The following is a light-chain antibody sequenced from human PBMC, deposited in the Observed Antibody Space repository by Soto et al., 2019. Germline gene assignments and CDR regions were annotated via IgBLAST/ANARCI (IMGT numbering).Light chain of an antibody. CDR3: QQYYSYPQIT. J-gene: IGKJ5*01. CDR2: AAS. Sequence: AIRMTQSPSSLSASTGDRVTLTCRASQGISSYLAWYQQKPGQAPKLLIYAASTLHSGVPSRFSGSGSGTDFTLTISCLQSEDFATYYCQQYYSYPQITFGQGTRLEIK. V-gene: IGKV1-8*01. CDR1: QGISSY.